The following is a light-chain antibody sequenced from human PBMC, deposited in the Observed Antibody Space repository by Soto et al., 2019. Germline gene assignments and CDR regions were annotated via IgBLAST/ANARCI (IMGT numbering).Light chain of an antibody. CDR3: QQYGTSPPAYT. J-gene: IGKJ2*01. V-gene: IGKV3-20*01. Sequence: EIVLTQSPGTLSLSPGERATLSCRASQSVSGSYLAWYQQKPGQAPRLLIYGASSRATGIPDRFSGSGFGTEFTLTISRLEPEDFAVYYCQQYGTSPPAYTFGQGTKLEIK. CDR1: QSVSGSY. CDR2: GAS.